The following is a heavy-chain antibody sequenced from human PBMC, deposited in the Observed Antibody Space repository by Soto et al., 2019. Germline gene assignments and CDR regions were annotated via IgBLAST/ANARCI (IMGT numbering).Heavy chain of an antibody. Sequence: GASVKVSCKASGITSTTYAIHWVRHAPGQGLEWMGWINTGNGNTRYSQRFLGRVSLTTDTSASTASMDLSSLTSEDTAVYYCARHFKTMVRGVITSTFDYWGQGTLVTVSS. CDR2: INTGNGNT. V-gene: IGHV1-3*04. CDR3: ARHFKTMVRGVITSTFDY. CDR1: GITSTTYA. D-gene: IGHD3-10*01. J-gene: IGHJ4*02.